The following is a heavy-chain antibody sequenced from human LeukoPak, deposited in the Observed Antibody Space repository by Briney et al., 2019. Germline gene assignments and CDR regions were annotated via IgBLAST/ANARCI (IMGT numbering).Heavy chain of an antibody. CDR1: GFILKKYG. D-gene: IGHD2-21*01. Sequence: GESVRLSCAASGFILKKYGMTWVRQAPGKGLQWVAGVTGTGHKTFYADSAKGRFTISRDDANNTMSLHINSLRVEDPAIYYCTKDAKYCDSYLCHLDYFQYWGQGILVTVSS. J-gene: IGHJ4*02. V-gene: IGHV3-23*01. CDR2: VTGTGHKT. CDR3: TKDAKYCDSYLCHLDYFQY.